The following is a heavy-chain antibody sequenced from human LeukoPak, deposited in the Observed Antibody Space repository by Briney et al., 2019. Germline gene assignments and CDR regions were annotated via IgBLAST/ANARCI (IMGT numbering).Heavy chain of an antibody. CDR1: GFTFSSYE. Sequence: GGSLRLFCAASGFTFSSYEMNWVRQAPGKGLEWVSYISSSGSTIYYADSVKGRFTISRDNAKNSLYLQMNSLRAEDTAVYYCAREIKAVVATIIFDYWGQGTLVTVSS. CDR3: AREIKAVVATIIFDY. D-gene: IGHD5-24*01. V-gene: IGHV3-48*03. CDR2: ISSSGSTI. J-gene: IGHJ4*02.